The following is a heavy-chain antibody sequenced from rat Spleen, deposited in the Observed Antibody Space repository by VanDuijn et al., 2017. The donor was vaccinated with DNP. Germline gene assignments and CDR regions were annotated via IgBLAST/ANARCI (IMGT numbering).Heavy chain of an antibody. D-gene: IGHD1-10*01. J-gene: IGHJ4*01. CDR3: TTHYNNYVVGALDA. CDR1: GFTFSNYG. CDR2: ISPSDSRT. V-gene: IGHV5-27*01. Sequence: EVQLVESGGGLVQPGRSLKLSCAASGFTFSNYGMAWVRQAPTKGLEWVAAISPSDSRTYYPDSVKGRFTISRDDAKSSLYLQMDSLRSEDTATYYCTTHYNNYVVGALDAWGQGTSVTVSS.